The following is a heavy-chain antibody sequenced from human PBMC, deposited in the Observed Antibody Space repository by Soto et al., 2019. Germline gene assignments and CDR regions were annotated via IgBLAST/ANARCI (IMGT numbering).Heavy chain of an antibody. D-gene: IGHD2-15*01. CDR3: ARGGVGGYCSGGSCRNWFDP. J-gene: IGHJ5*02. CDR1: GGTFSSYT. V-gene: IGHV1-69*02. Sequence: QVQLVQSGAEVKKPGSSVKVSCKASGGTFSSYTISWVRQAPGQGLEWMGRIIPILGIANYAQKFQGRVTITADKSTSTAYMGLSSLRSEDTAVYYCARGGVGGYCSGGSCRNWFDPWGQGTLVTVSS. CDR2: IIPILGIA.